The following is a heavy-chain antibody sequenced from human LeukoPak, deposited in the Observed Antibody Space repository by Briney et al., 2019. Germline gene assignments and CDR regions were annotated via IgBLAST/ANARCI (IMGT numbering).Heavy chain of an antibody. CDR2: ISYDGSNQ. Sequence: GGSLKLSCAASGFSFSSYGIHWVRQAPGKGLEWVAVISYDGSNQYYADSVKGRFTISRDNSKNTLYLQMNSLRPEDTAVYYCAREGYYNGLDVWGQGTTVTVSS. V-gene: IGHV3-30*03. CDR3: AREGYYNGLDV. J-gene: IGHJ6*02. CDR1: GFSFSSYG.